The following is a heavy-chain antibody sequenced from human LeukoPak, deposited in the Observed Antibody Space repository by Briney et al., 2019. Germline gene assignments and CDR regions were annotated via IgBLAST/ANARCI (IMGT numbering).Heavy chain of an antibody. D-gene: IGHD2-8*01. CDR1: GGSISSGGYY. Sequence: SETLSLTCTVSGGSISSGGYYWSWIRQHPGKGLEWIGYIYYSGSTYYNPSLKSRVTISVYTSKNQFSLKLSSVTAADTAVYYCARVEIVLMVYAITAEAFDIWGQGTMVTVSS. CDR3: ARVEIVLMVYAITAEAFDI. V-gene: IGHV4-31*03. J-gene: IGHJ3*02. CDR2: IYYSGST.